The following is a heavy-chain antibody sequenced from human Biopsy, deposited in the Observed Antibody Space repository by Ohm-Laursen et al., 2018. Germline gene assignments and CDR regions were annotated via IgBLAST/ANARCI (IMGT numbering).Heavy chain of an antibody. Sequence: GTLSLTCTVSGDSLSSGPDNWSWVRQPPGQGLEYIGFIYSGGNTNYNPSLQNRVTMSVDTSKNQFSLKLSSVIAADTAVYYCARGRRTSGWPYFDNWGQGALVIVSP. CDR2: IYSGGNT. J-gene: IGHJ4*02. D-gene: IGHD6-19*01. CDR1: GDSLSSGPDN. CDR3: ARGRRTSGWPYFDN. V-gene: IGHV4-61*01.